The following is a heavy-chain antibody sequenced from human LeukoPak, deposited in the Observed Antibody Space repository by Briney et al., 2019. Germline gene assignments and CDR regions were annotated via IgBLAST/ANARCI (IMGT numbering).Heavy chain of an antibody. D-gene: IGHD6-19*01. CDR2: ISAYNGNT. CDR1: GYTFTSYG. V-gene: IGHV1-18*01. CDR3: ARAPRIAVADIFDY. Sequence: DSVKVSCKXSGYTFTSYGISWVRQAPGQGLEWMGWISAYNGNTNYAQKLQGRVTMTTDTSTSTAYMELRSLRSDDTAVYYCARAPRIAVADIFDYWGQGTLVTVSS. J-gene: IGHJ4*02.